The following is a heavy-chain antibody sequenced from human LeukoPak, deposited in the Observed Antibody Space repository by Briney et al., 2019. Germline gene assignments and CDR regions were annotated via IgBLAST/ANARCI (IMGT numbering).Heavy chain of an antibody. V-gene: IGHV3-21*04. D-gene: IGHD6-6*01. J-gene: IGHJ3*02. Sequence: PGGSLRLSCAASGFTFSSYSMNWVRQAPGKGLEWVSSISSSSSYIYYADSVKGRFTISRDNAKNSLYLQMNSLRAEDMALYYCAKGLGAARGTNAFDIWGQGTMVTVSS. CDR3: AKGLGAARGTNAFDI. CDR2: ISSSSSYI. CDR1: GFTFSSYS.